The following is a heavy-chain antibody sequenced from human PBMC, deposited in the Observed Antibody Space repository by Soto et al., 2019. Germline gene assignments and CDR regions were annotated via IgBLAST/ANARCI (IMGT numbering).Heavy chain of an antibody. CDR1: VDPFTYSA. Sequence: SVSCTASVDPFTYSAVTSVRQAPGQVLEWTGFITAYKVHTKYAQNLPGILALTTDTSTNTAYMELRTLISDDTAVYYSERGAIDFDYWGQGTLVTVTS. J-gene: IGHJ4*02. CDR2: ITAYKVHT. CDR3: ERGAIDFDY. V-gene: IGHV1-18*01. D-gene: IGHD3-16*01.